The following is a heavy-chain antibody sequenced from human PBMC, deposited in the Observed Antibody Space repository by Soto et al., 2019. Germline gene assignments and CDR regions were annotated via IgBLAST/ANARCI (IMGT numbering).Heavy chain of an antibody. CDR1: GGTFSRYS. CDR3: ARGVGSGTYYNQYNWFDP. J-gene: IGHJ5*02. CDR2: IIPIFGIA. D-gene: IGHD3-10*01. Sequence: SVKVSCKASGGTFSRYSITWVRQAPGHGLEWIGRIIPIFGIASYAQKLQGRVTMTTGTSTSTAYMELRSLRSDDTAVYYCARGVGSGTYYNQYNWFDPWGQGTLVTVSS. V-gene: IGHV1-69*02.